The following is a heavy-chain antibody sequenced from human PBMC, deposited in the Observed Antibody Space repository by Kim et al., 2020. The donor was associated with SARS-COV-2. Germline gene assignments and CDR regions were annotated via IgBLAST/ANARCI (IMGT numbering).Heavy chain of an antibody. CDR3: ARGGPTEPFDY. V-gene: IGHV1-46*01. D-gene: IGHD3-16*01. J-gene: IGHJ4*02. CDR2: T. Sequence: TSYAPKFHGSVTMTRETSTSTVYMELSSLRSEDTAVYYCARGGPTEPFDYWGQGTLVTVSS.